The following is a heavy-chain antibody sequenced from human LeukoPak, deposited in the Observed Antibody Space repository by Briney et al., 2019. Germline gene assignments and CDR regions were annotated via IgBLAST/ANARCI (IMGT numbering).Heavy chain of an antibody. CDR3: ATDPSGWYRGYFDY. Sequence: PSETLSLTCTVSGASVSSTSYYWGWIRQPPGKGLGWVTTVYYNGITYYNPSLKSRVTISIDTSKNQFSLRLRSVTAADTAVYYCATDPSGWYRGYFDYWGQGTLVTVSS. D-gene: IGHD6-19*01. J-gene: IGHJ4*02. V-gene: IGHV4-39*07. CDR2: VYYNGIT. CDR1: GASVSSTSYY.